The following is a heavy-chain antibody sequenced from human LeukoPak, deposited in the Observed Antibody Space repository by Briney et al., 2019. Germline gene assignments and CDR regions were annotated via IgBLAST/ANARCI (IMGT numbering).Heavy chain of an antibody. CDR2: INPSGGST. D-gene: IGHD4-17*01. V-gene: IGHV1-46*01. Sequence: ASVKVSCKASGYTFTSYYMHWVRQAPGQGLEWMGIINPSGGSTSYAQKFQGRVTMTRDTSTSTVYMELSSLRSEDTAVYYCAAEDYGDLAADYWGQGTLVTVSS. J-gene: IGHJ4*02. CDR3: AAEDYGDLAADY. CDR1: GYTFTSYY.